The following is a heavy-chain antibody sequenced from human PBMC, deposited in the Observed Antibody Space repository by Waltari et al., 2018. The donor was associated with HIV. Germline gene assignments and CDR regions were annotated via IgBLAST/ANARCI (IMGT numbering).Heavy chain of an antibody. V-gene: IGHV3-66*01. Sequence: GQLVESGGGLVQPGGSLRLSCAASGFTVSSNYMSWVRQAPGKGLEWVSVIYSGGSTYYADSVKGRFTISRDNSKNTLYLQMNSLRAEDTAVYYCASIAYCGGDCYPRGMDVWGQGTTVTVSS. CDR1: GFTVSSNY. D-gene: IGHD2-21*02. J-gene: IGHJ6*02. CDR3: ASIAYCGGDCYPRGMDV. CDR2: IYSGGST.